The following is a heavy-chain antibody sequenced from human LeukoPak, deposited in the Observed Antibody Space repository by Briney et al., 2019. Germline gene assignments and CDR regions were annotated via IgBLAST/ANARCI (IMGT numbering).Heavy chain of an antibody. D-gene: IGHD1/OR15-1a*01. CDR1: GSTFDNYA. CDR2: IYTDGST. J-gene: IGHJ4*02. Sequence: PGGSLRLSCEASGSTFDNYAMNWVRQAPGKGLEWVSVIYTDGSTYYADSVRARSSISRDDSKNTLSLQMNSLRAEDTAVYYCAIGHYRNIPGWGQGTLVTVSS. V-gene: IGHV3-66*01. CDR3: AIGHYRNIPG.